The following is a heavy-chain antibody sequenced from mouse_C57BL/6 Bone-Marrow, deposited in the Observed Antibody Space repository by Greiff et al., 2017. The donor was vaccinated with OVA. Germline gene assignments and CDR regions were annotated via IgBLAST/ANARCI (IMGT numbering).Heavy chain of an antibody. Sequence: EVQVVESGPELVKPGASVKISCKASGYSFTGYYMNWVKQSPEKSLEWIGEINPSTGGTTYNQKFKAKATLTVDKSSSTAYMQLKSLTSEDSAVYYCARSDDYDGTTGAWFAYWGQGTLVTVSA. J-gene: IGHJ3*01. CDR3: ARSDDYDGTTGAWFAY. V-gene: IGHV1-42*01. CDR2: INPSTGGT. CDR1: GYSFTGYY. D-gene: IGHD2-4*01.